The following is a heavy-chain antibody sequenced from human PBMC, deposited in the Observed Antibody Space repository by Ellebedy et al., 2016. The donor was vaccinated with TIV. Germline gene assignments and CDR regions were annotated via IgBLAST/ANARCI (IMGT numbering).Heavy chain of an antibody. CDR2: IYPGGSDT. CDR3: ARGRESVAGIDY. J-gene: IGHJ4*02. D-gene: IGHD6-19*01. V-gene: IGHV5-51*01. Sequence: GGSLRLXXKGSGYSFTSYWIGWVRQMPGKGLEWMGIIYPGGSDTRYSPSFQGQVTISADKSISTAYLQWSSLKASDTAMYYCARGRESVAGIDYWGQGTLVTVSS. CDR1: GYSFTSYW.